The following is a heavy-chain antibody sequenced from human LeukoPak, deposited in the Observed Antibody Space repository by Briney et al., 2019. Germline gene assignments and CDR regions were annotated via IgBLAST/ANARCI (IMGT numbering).Heavy chain of an antibody. J-gene: IGHJ6*02. CDR3: ARLRRIAAAGYYYYYGMDV. Sequence: ASVKVSCKASGYTFTSYDINWVRQAIGQGLEWMGWMNPNSGNTGYAQKFQGRVTMTRNTSISTAYMELSSLRSEDTAVYYCARLRRIAAAGYYYYYGMDVWGQGTTVTVSS. CDR2: MNPNSGNT. V-gene: IGHV1-8*01. CDR1: GYTFTSYD. D-gene: IGHD6-13*01.